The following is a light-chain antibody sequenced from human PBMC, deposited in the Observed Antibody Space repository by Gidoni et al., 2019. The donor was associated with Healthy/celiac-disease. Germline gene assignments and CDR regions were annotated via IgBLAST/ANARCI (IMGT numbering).Light chain of an antibody. CDR3: SSYTSSSTPWV. J-gene: IGLJ3*02. Sequence: QSALTQPASVSGSPGQSITISYTGTRRDVGVYNYVSWYQQHPGKAPKLMIYDVSNRPSGVSNRFSGSKSGNTASLTISGLQAEDEADYYCSSYTSSSTPWVFGGGTKLTVL. CDR2: DVS. V-gene: IGLV2-14*03. CDR1: RRDVGVYNY.